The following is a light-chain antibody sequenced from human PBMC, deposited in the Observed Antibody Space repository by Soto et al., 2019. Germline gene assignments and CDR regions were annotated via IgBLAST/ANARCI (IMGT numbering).Light chain of an antibody. Sequence: QSVLTQPASVSGSPGQSITISCSGTSSDVGGHNYVSWYQHHPGKAPKLMIYEVTNRPSGVSNRFSGSKSGNTASLTISGLQAEDEAEYYCSSYTNINTRACVFGTGTKVTVL. CDR2: EVT. V-gene: IGLV2-14*01. J-gene: IGLJ1*01. CDR3: SSYTNINTRACV. CDR1: SSDVGGHNY.